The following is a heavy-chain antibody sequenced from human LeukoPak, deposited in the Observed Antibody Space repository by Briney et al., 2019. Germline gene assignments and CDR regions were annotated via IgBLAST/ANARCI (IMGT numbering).Heavy chain of an antibody. J-gene: IGHJ4*02. CDR1: GGSISSYY. CDR2: IHTSGRT. CDR3: ARLTGYDGAGYYYGSFDY. D-gene: IGHD3-22*01. V-gene: IGHV4-4*09. Sequence: SETLSLTCTVSGGSISSYYWSWIRQPPGKGLEHIGYIHTSGRTNFNPSLKSQVTMSRDTSKNQFSLSLTSVTAADTAVYYCARLTGYDGAGYYYGSFDYWGQGTLVTVSS.